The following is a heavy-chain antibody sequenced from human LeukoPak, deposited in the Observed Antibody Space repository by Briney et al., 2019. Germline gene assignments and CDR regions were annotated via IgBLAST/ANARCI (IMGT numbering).Heavy chain of an antibody. CDR2: INPNSGGT. CDR1: GYTFTGYY. J-gene: IGHJ3*02. V-gene: IGHV1-2*02. CDR3: ARQTYYYGSGSYIDAFDI. Sequence: ASVKVSCKASGYTFTGYYMRWVRQAPGQGLEWMGWINPNSGGTNYAQKFQGRVTMTTDTSTSTAYMELRSLRSDDTAVYYCARQTYYYGSGSYIDAFDIWGQGTMVTVSS. D-gene: IGHD3-10*01.